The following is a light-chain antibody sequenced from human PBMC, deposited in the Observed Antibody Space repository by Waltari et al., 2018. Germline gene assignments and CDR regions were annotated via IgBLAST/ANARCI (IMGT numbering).Light chain of an antibody. V-gene: IGLV3-19*01. CDR2: GEN. CDR1: SLRSYF. CDR3: NSRDSSADHVV. Sequence: SSELTQDPAVSVALVQTVRITCQGDSLRSYFASWYQQKPGQAPQVVIYGENNWPSGIPDRCSGSSSGNTASWTITGAQAEDEADYYCNSRDSSADHVVFGGGTKMTVL. J-gene: IGLJ2*01.